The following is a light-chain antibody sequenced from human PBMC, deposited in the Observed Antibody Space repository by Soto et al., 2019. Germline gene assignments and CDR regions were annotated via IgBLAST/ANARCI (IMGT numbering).Light chain of an antibody. CDR2: DVT. CDR3: SSYTDRKHLV. Sequence: QSALTQSPSASGSPGQPVTIYCTGTSSDIGGYNSVSWYQQHPGKAPKVMIYDVTKRPSGVPDRFSGSKSGNTASLTVSALQAEDEADYYCSSYTDRKHLVFGTGTKVTVL. V-gene: IGLV2-8*01. J-gene: IGLJ1*01. CDR1: SSDIGGYNS.